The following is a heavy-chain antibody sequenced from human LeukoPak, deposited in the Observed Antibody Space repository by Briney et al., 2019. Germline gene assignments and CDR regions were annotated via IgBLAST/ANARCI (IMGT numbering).Heavy chain of an antibody. Sequence: VGSLRLSCTTSGFTFPNAWMSWVRQAPGKGLEWFGRIKIETDGGTTHYAAPVKDRFSISRDDSRDTLYLQMSSLQTEDTAVYYCFYYYDPNDYFSGLDSWGQGTLVTVSS. V-gene: IGHV3-15*01. D-gene: IGHD3-22*01. CDR2: IKIETDGGTT. CDR3: FYYYDPNDYFSGLDS. J-gene: IGHJ4*02. CDR1: GFTFPNAW.